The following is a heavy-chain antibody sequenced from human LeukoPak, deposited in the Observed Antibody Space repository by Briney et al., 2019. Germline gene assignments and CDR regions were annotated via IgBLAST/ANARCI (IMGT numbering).Heavy chain of an antibody. CDR2: ISSSSSYI. D-gene: IGHD3-22*01. V-gene: IGHV3-21*01. CDR1: GFTFSSYS. Sequence: PGGSLRLSCAASGFTFSSYSMNWVRQAPGKGLEWVSSISSSSSYIYYADSVKGRFTISRDNAKNSLYLQMNSLRAEDTAVYYCAHLYYYDSSGYYWGDNFDYWGQGTLVTVSS. CDR3: AHLYYYDSSGYYWGDNFDY. J-gene: IGHJ4*02.